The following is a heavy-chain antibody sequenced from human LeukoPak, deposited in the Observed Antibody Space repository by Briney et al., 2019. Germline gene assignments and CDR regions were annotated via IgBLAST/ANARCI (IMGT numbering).Heavy chain of an antibody. CDR2: ISYDGSNK. J-gene: IGHJ6*02. Sequence: GGSLRLSCAASGFTFSSYAMHWVRQAPGKGLEWVAVISYDGSNKYYADSVKGRFTISRDNSKNTLYLQMNSLRAEDTAVYYCARVGGGWYVYYGMDVWGQGTTVTVSS. CDR1: GFTFSSYA. D-gene: IGHD6-19*01. CDR3: ARVGGGWYVYYGMDV. V-gene: IGHV3-30*04.